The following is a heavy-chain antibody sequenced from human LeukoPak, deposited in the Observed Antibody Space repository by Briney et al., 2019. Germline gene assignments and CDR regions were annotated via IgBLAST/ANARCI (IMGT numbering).Heavy chain of an antibody. Sequence: SETLSLTCTVSGGSISSDGYSWSWIRQHPGKGLEWIGYIYYSGSTYYNPSLKSRVTISVDTSKNQFSLKLSSVTAADTAVYYCARMGVATTKGYNWFDPWGQGTLVTVSS. CDR2: IYYSGST. CDR3: ARMGVATTKGYNWFDP. V-gene: IGHV4-31*03. CDR1: GGSISSDGYS. D-gene: IGHD5-12*01. J-gene: IGHJ5*02.